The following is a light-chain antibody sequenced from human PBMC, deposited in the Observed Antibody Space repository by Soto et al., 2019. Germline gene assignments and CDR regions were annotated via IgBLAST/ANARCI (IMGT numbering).Light chain of an antibody. CDR2: TAS. V-gene: IGKV1-5*03. Sequence: DIQMTQSPSTLSASIGDRITISCRASQNIDTWLAWYQQRPGEAPKLLIYTASNLENGVPSRFSGSGSGTAFTLTISSLQPEDFATYYCQQCSDSSRSFGQGTQVE. CDR1: QNIDTW. J-gene: IGKJ1*01. CDR3: QQCSDSSRS.